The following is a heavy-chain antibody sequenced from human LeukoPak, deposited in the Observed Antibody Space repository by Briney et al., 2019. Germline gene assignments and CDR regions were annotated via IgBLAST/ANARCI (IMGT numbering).Heavy chain of an antibody. CDR2: IYTSGST. Sequence: SETLSLTCTVSGGSFSNYYWSWIRQPAGKGLEWIGRIYTSGSTNYNPSVKSRVTMSVDTSNNQFSLKLTSVTAADTAVCYCARQPPQYYGMDVWGQGTTVTVSS. CDR3: ARQPPQYYGMDV. J-gene: IGHJ6*02. D-gene: IGHD1-14*01. CDR1: GGSFSNYY. V-gene: IGHV4-4*07.